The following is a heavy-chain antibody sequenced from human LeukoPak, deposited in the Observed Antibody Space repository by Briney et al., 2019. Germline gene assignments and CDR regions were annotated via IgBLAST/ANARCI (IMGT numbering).Heavy chain of an antibody. CDR3: AKGGTGLRYYYSMDV. Sequence: GGSLRLSCAASGFTFNNCAMTWVRQAPGKGLEWVSAISGSGGGTYYAGSVRGRFTISRDNSQNTLYLQMSSLRAEDTAVYYCAKGGTGLRYYYSMDVWGKGTTVTVSS. CDR2: ISGSGGGT. J-gene: IGHJ6*03. CDR1: GFTFNNCA. V-gene: IGHV3-23*01. D-gene: IGHD1-1*01.